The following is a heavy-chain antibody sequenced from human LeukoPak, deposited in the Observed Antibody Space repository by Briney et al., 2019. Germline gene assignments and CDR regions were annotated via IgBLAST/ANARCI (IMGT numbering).Heavy chain of an antibody. Sequence: GGSLRLSCAASGFTFSTFAMIWVLQAPGKGLEWVSAISGSGGSSYYADSVKGRFTISRDNSNNTLYLQMNSLRAEDTAVYYCAKDRGYWGQGTLVTVSS. V-gene: IGHV3-23*01. J-gene: IGHJ4*02. CDR1: GFTFSTFA. CDR3: AKDRGY. CDR2: ISGSGGSS.